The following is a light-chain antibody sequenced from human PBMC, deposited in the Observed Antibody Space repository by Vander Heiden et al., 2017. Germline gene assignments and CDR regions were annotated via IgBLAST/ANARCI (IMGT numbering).Light chain of an antibody. V-gene: IGKV3-15*01. CDR2: GAS. CDR3: QQNNSWPRT. Sequence: EIVMTQPPATLSVSPGERATLSCRASQSVAGYLAWYQQKPGQAPRLLIYGASSRATGIPVRFSGSGSGTEFTLTISSLQSEDFAVYYCQQNNSWPRTFGQGTKVEIK. J-gene: IGKJ1*01. CDR1: QSVAGY.